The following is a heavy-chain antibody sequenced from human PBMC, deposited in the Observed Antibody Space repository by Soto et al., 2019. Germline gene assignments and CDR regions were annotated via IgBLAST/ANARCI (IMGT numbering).Heavy chain of an antibody. CDR3: ARVRATMIQPPLRYYFDY. V-gene: IGHV1-69*13. CDR1: GGTFSIYA. CDR2: IIPIFGTA. D-gene: IGHD3-22*01. Sequence: GASVKVSFKASGGTFSIYAISWVRQAPGQGLEWMGGIIPIFGTANYAQKFQGRVTITADESTSTAYMELSSLTSEDTAVYFCARVRATMIQPPLRYYFDYWGQGTLVTVSS. J-gene: IGHJ4*02.